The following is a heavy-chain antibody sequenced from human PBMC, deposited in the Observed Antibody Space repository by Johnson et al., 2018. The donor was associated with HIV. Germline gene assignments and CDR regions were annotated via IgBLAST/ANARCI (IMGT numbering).Heavy chain of an antibody. V-gene: IGHV3-30*04. J-gene: IGHJ3*01. Sequence: QVQLVESGGGVVQPGKSLRLSCAASGFTFSSYGLHWVRQAPGKGLEWVAVISFDGRNKFYADSVKGRFTISRDNSKNPLYLQMNSLRAEDTAVYYCVRDRSTYSGSYYGWDAFALWGQGTMVTVSS. CDR2: ISFDGRNK. CDR3: VRDRSTYSGSYYGWDAFAL. D-gene: IGHD1-26*01. CDR1: GFTFSSYG.